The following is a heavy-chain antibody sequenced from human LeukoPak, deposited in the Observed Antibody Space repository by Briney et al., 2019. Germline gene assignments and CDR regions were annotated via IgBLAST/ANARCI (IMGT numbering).Heavy chain of an antibody. Sequence: ASVQVSFKASGYTLTSYGLRWVRQAPGRGLEWMGWISAYNGNTNYAQKLQGRGTMTTDTSTSTAYMELRSRRTDDTAVYYCARVAVAASGSWSDPWGQGTLVTVSS. CDR2: ISAYNGNT. CDR1: GYTLTSYG. V-gene: IGHV1-18*04. J-gene: IGHJ5*02. CDR3: ARVAVAASGSWSDP. D-gene: IGHD6-13*01.